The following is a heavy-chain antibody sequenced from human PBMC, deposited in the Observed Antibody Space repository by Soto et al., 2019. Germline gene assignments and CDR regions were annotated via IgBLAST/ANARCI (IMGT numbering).Heavy chain of an antibody. J-gene: IGHJ6*04. CDR3: ARDYYGMDV. CDR1: GGSISSGGYS. CDR2: TYQSGSA. Sequence: SETLSLTCTVSGGSISSGGYSWTWIRQSPGKGLEWIGYTYQSGSAYYNPSLKSRVTISVDRSKNQFSLNLTSVTAADTAVYYCARDYYGMDVWAKGATVTVS. V-gene: IGHV4-30-2*06.